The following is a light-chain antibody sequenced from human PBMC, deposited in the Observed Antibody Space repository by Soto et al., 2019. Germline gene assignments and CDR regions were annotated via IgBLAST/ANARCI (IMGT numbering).Light chain of an antibody. J-gene: IGLJ1*01. Sequence: QAALAQPPSVSGAPGQRVTISCTGSISNIGAGYDVHWYQQLPGTAPKLLIYVNSNRPSGVPGRFSGSKSGTSASLAITGLQAEDESDYYCQSYDSSLSGYVFGTGTKVNVL. V-gene: IGLV1-40*01. CDR3: QSYDSSLSGYV. CDR1: ISNIGAGYD. CDR2: VNS.